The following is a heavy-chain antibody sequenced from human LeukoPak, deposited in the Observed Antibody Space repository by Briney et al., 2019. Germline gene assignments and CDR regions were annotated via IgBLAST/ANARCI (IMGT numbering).Heavy chain of an antibody. J-gene: IGHJ6*02. CDR2: INPNNGGT. CDR1: GYTFTGHY. V-gene: IGHV1-2*02. Sequence: AASMKVSCKASGYTFTGHYIHWVRQAPGQGLEWMGWINPNNGGTSYAQKFQGRVSVTRDTSISTAYMEVSRLRSDDTALYYCARDRVPFYSSTFKDYYLQYGLDVWGQGTTVTVSS. D-gene: IGHD6-13*01. CDR3: ARDRVPFYSSTFKDYYLQYGLDV.